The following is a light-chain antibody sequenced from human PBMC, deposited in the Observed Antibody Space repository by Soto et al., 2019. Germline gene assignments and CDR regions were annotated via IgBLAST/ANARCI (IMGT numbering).Light chain of an antibody. V-gene: IGKV1-39*01. CDR2: TTS. Sequence: DIQLTQSPSSLSASVGDRVTITCRASHSISTYLNWYQQKPGKAPSLLIYTTSSLQSGVPSRFSGSGSGTDFTLTIGGLQPADFAIYYCQQSYSSPYTFGLGTKVPIK. J-gene: IGKJ2*01. CDR1: HSISTY. CDR3: QQSYSSPYT.